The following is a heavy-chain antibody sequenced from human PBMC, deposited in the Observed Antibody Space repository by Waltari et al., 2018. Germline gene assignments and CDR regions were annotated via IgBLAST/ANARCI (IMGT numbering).Heavy chain of an antibody. CDR2: IYYSGST. CDR1: GGSISSSSYY. V-gene: IGHV4-39*01. Sequence: QLQLQESGPGLVKPSETLSLTCTVSGGSISSSSYYWGWIRQPPGKGLGWGGSIYYSGSTYYNPSLKGRVTISVDTSKNQFSLKLSSVTAADTAVYYCARVKRKRWLRGDAFGIWGQGTMVTVSS. J-gene: IGHJ3*02. CDR3: ARVKRKRWLRGDAFGI. D-gene: IGHD5-12*01.